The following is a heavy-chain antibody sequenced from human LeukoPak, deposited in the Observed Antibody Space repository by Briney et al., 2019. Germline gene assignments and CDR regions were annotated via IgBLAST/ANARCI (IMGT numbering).Heavy chain of an antibody. D-gene: IGHD3-16*01. J-gene: IGHJ4*02. CDR1: GFTFTSYD. Sequence: ASVKVSCKASGFTFTSYDINWVRQASGQGLEWMGWMNPNNGNTGYAQKFQGRVTLTRDTSTSTVYMELSSLTSEDTAVYYCARGPRSGVITFGESRKAIDFWGQGTLVTVSS. CDR2: MNPNNGNT. CDR3: ARGPRSGVITFGESRKAIDF. V-gene: IGHV1-8*01.